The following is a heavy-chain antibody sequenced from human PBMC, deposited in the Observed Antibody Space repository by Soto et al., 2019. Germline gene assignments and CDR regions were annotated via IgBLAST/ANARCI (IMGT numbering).Heavy chain of an antibody. Sequence: QVQLQESGPGLVKPSETLSLTCAVSGGSISSYYWSWIRQPPGKGLEWIAEINHHGFTDYNPSFKSRVTISRDTSTNQISLKMTSVTAADSAVYYCARAAVKQGATLFDFWGQGTLVTVSS. CDR1: GGSISSYY. D-gene: IGHD1-26*01. J-gene: IGHJ4*02. CDR3: ARAAVKQGATLFDF. CDR2: INHHGFT. V-gene: IGHV4-34*10.